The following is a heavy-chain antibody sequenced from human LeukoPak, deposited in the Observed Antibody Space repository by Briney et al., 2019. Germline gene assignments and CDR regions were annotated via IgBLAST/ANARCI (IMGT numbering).Heavy chain of an antibody. CDR2: IYWDDDK. D-gene: IGHD6-13*01. Sequence: SGPTLVKPTQTLTLTRTFSGFSLSTSGVGVGWIRQPPGKALERLALIYWDDDKRYSPSLKSRLTITKDTSKNQVVLTMTNMDPADTATYYCAHMVVLEQQLAPNWFDPWGQGTLVTVSS. CDR3: AHMVVLEQQLAPNWFDP. CDR1: GFSLSTSGVG. J-gene: IGHJ5*02. V-gene: IGHV2-5*02.